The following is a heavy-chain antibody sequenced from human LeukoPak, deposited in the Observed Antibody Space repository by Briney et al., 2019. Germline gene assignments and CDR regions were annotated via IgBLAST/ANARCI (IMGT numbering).Heavy chain of an antibody. Sequence: SETLSLTCTVSGGSISSYYWSCIRQPAGKGLEWTGRIHTSGSTNYNPFLKSRVTMSADTSNNQFSLKLSSVTAADTAVYYCAKDINTVGVIRWFDPWGQGTLVTVSS. CDR1: GGSISSYY. CDR2: IHTSGST. D-gene: IGHD3-10*01. V-gene: IGHV4-4*07. J-gene: IGHJ5*02. CDR3: AKDINTVGVIRWFDP.